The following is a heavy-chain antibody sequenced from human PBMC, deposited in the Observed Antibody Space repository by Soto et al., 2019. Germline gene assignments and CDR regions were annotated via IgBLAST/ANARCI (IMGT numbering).Heavy chain of an antibody. V-gene: IGHV1-8*01. Sequence: QVQLVQSGAEVKKPGASVKVSCKASGYTFTSYDFNWVRQATGQGLEWLGWMNPNSGTTGYAQRFQGRVTMTTNTAISTAYMELSSLRSEDTAMYYCARVAGTGGRCYYDYWGQGTLVTVSS. CDR1: GYTFTSYD. CDR2: MNPNSGTT. J-gene: IGHJ4*02. D-gene: IGHD2-8*02. CDR3: ARVAGTGGRCYYDY.